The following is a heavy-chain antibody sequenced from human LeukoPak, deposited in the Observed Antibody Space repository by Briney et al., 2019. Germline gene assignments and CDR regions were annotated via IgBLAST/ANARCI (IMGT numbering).Heavy chain of an antibody. CDR2: ISGSGGST. CDR1: GFTFSSYW. Sequence: GGSLRLSCAASGFTFSSYWMHWVRQAPGKGLEWVSAISGSGGSTYYADSVKGRFTISRDNSKNTLYLQMNSLRAEDTAVYYCARGGDSWSGYSYGMDVWGQGTTVTVSS. CDR3: ARGGDSWSGYSYGMDV. V-gene: IGHV3-23*01. D-gene: IGHD3-3*01. J-gene: IGHJ6*02.